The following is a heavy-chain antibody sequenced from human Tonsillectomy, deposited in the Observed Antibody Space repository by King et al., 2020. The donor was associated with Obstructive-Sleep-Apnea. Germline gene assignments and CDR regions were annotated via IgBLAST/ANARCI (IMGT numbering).Heavy chain of an antibody. Sequence: LQLQESGPGLVKPSQTLSLTCTVSGSSISSGDYYWNWIRQHPGKGLEWIGYIYYSVSTYYNPSLKSRVTISVDTSKNQFSLRLSSVTAADTAVYYCAREYFRGDKRGLFDFRGQGTLVTVSS. D-gene: IGHD3-9*01. J-gene: IGHJ4*02. CDR3: AREYFRGDKRGLFDF. V-gene: IGHV4-31*03. CDR1: GSSISSGDYY. CDR2: IYYSVST.